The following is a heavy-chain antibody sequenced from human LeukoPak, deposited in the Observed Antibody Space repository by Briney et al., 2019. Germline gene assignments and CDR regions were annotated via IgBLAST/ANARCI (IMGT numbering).Heavy chain of an antibody. Sequence: SETLSLTCTVSGGSISSSSYYWGWIRQPPRKGLEWIGSIYYSGSTNYNPSLKSRVTISVDTSKNQFSLKLSSVTAADTAVYYCARPGRSRGRNWFDPWGQGTLVTVSS. D-gene: IGHD6-13*01. J-gene: IGHJ5*02. CDR3: ARPGRSRGRNWFDP. V-gene: IGHV4-39*07. CDR2: IYYSGST. CDR1: GGSISSSSYY.